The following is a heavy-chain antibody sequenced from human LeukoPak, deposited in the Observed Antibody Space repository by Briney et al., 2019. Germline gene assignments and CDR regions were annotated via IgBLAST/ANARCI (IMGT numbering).Heavy chain of an antibody. D-gene: IGHD4-17*01. V-gene: IGHV4-59*01. CDR2: IYYRGST. CDR3: ARGGDYGDLRYFDY. CDR1: GGAINNYY. J-gene: IGHJ4*02. Sequence: SETLSLTCTVSGGAINNYYWSWIRQPPVKGLEWIGYIYYRGSTNYNPSPKSRVTFSVDTSKNQFSLKLNSVTAADTAVYYCARGGDYGDLRYFDYWGQGTLVTVSS.